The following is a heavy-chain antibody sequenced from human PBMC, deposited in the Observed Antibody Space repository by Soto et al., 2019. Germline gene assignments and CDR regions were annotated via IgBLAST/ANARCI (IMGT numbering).Heavy chain of an antibody. D-gene: IGHD4-17*01. J-gene: IGHJ5*02. CDR1: GYPFSDNQ. Sequence: ASVKVSCKASGYPFSDNQIHWLRRAPGQGLEWMGRINPKSDDTNYAQKFQGRVTMTRDTSIDTDYLELTGLTSDDTATYYCARTNYLDYIMWGLAPWGQGTLVTVSS. CDR3: ARTNYLDYIMWGLAP. CDR2: INPKSDDT. V-gene: IGHV1-2*02.